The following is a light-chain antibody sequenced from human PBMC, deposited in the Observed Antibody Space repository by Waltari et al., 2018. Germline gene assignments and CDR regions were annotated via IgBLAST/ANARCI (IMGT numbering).Light chain of an antibody. V-gene: IGLV2-14*03. J-gene: IGLJ3*02. CDR1: SSDVGTYNS. CDR2: DVS. Sequence: QSALTQPASVSGSPGQSITISCTGTSSDVGTYNSVSWYQDHPGQGPKFIIYDVSDRPSVVSARFSGSKSGNTASLTISGLQAEDEADYYCSSQSSDDVVLFGGGTKVTVL. CDR3: SSQSSDDVVL.